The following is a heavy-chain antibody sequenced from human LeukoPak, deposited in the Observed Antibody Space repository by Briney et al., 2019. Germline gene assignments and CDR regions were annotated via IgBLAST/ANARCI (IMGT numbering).Heavy chain of an antibody. CDR2: IKAKTHGGTT. D-gene: IGHD5-18*01. CDR1: GFAFTNAW. Sequence: SGGSLRLSCIASGFAFTNAWMNWVRQAPGKGLEWVGRIKAKTHGGTTDYAAPVNGRFAISRDDSTNTLYLQMSSLKPDDTALYYCVTEGFTYGFHSSNTWGQGTAVTISS. V-gene: IGHV3-15*01. CDR3: VTEGFTYGFHSSNT. J-gene: IGHJ3*02.